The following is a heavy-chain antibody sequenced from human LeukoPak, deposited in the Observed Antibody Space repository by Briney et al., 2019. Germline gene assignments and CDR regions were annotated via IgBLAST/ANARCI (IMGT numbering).Heavy chain of an antibody. J-gene: IGHJ4*02. CDR3: ARRRDWGYYFDY. V-gene: IGHV4-34*01. D-gene: IGHD3-16*01. CDR1: GGSFSGYY. Sequence: SETLSLTCAVYGGSFSGYYWSWIRQPPGKGLEWIGEINHSGSTNCNPSLKSRVTVSVDTSKNQFSLKLNSVTAADTALYYCARRRDWGYYFDYWGQGTLVTVSS. CDR2: INHSGST.